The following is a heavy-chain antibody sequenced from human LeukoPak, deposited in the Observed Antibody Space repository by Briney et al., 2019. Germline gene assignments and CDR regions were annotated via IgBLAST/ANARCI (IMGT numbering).Heavy chain of an antibody. CDR3: ARGLDDAFDI. CDR2: ISYGGTNK. J-gene: IGHJ3*02. V-gene: IGHV3-30*03. Sequence: GGSLRLSCAASGFTFSSYGMHWVRQAPGKGLEWVAVISYGGTNKYYADSVKGRFTISSDSSKNTLYLQMNSLRGEDTAVYYCARGLDDAFDIWGQGTMVIVSS. D-gene: IGHD1-1*01. CDR1: GFTFSSYG.